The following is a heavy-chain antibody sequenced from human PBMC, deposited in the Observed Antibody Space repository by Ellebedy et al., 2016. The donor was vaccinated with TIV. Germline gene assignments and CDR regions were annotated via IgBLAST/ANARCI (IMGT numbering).Heavy chain of an antibody. V-gene: IGHV3-21*01. CDR1: GFTFSSYS. Sequence: GESLKISCVDSGFTFSSYSMNWVRQAPGKGLEWVSSISSSSSYIYYADSVKGRFTISRDNGKNALYLQMNSLRAEDTAVYYGNFDHWGQGTLVTVSS. CDR3: NFDH. J-gene: IGHJ4*02. CDR2: ISSSSSYI.